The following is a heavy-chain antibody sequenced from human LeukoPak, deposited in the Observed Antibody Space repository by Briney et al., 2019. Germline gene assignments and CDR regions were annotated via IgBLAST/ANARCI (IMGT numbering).Heavy chain of an antibody. Sequence: KPGGSLRLSCAASGFTFSDYYMSGIRQAPGKGLEGVSYISSSCSTIYYADSVQGRFPISKDHPKNHLYLQMNSLRAEDTAVYYCATLHDYGGNSIWLDPWGQGTLVTVSS. CDR3: ATLHDYGGNSIWLDP. CDR1: GFTFSDYY. J-gene: IGHJ5*02. V-gene: IGHV3-11*01. CDR2: ISSSCSTI. D-gene: IGHD4-23*01.